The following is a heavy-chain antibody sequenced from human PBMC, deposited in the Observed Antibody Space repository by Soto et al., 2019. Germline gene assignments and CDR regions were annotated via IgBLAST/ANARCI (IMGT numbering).Heavy chain of an antibody. CDR3: ARVSSSGSRRAFDI. CDR1: GDSMSSGDNY. V-gene: IGHV4-30-4*08. D-gene: IGHD6-6*01. CDR2: IYHSGSA. Sequence: QVQLQESGPGLVKPSQTLSLTCTVSGDSMSSGDNYWSWIRQPPGKGLECIAYIYHSGSAYYNPSFRSRGVISVDPSRNQFSLKLTSVTAADTAVYYCARVSSSGSRRAFDIWGQGTRVTGSS. J-gene: IGHJ3*02.